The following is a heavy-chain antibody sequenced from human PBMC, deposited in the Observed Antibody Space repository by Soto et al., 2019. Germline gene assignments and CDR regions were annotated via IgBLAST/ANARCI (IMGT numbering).Heavy chain of an antibody. CDR3: AHNPYNSGWSHFDY. J-gene: IGHJ4*02. CDR1: GFSLSTSGVG. D-gene: IGHD6-19*01. Sequence: QITLKESGPPLVKPTQTLTLTCTFSGFSLSTSGVGVGWILQPPGKALEWLAIIYWDDDKRYSPSLTSRLTITKDTSKNQVVLTMINMDPVDTVTYYCAHNPYNSGWSHFDYWGQGTLVTVSA. CDR2: IYWDDDK. V-gene: IGHV2-5*02.